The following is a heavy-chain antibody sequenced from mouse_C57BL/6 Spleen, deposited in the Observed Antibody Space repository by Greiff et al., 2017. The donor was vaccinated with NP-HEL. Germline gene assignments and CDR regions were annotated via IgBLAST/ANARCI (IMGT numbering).Heavy chain of an antibody. J-gene: IGHJ2*01. D-gene: IGHD6-1*01. CDR1: GFTFSDYY. CDR2: INYDGSST. V-gene: IGHV5-16*01. Sequence: EVKLVESEGGLVQPGSSMKLSCTASGFTFSDYYMAWVRQVPEKGLEWVAHINYDGSSTYYLDSLKSRCIISRDNAKNNLYLQLSSLKSEDTATYYCARDRLPYFDYWGQGTTLTVSS. CDR3: ARDRLPYFDY.